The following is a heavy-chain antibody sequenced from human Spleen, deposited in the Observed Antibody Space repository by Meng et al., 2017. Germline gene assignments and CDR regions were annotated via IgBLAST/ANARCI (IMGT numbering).Heavy chain of an antibody. J-gene: IGHJ6*02. CDR3: ARVMTTVTTLYYYGIDV. Sequence: SVKVSCKASGGTFSSYAISWVRQAPGQGLQWVGGIVPIFGTTNYAQKFQDRVTITADKSTSTAYMELSSLRSEDTAVYYCARVMTTVTTLYYYGIDVWGQGTTVTVS. D-gene: IGHD4-17*01. CDR2: IVPIFGTT. CDR1: GGTFSSYA. V-gene: IGHV1-69*06.